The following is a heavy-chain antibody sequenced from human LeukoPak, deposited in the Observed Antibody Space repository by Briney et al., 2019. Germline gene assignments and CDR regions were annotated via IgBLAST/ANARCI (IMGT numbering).Heavy chain of an antibody. D-gene: IGHD3-22*01. J-gene: IGHJ5*02. CDR2: INPNSGGT. V-gene: IGHV1-2*06. CDR3: ARERTPYYYDSSGYYYRGWFDP. Sequence: ASVKVSCKASGYTFTGYYMHWVRQAPRQGLEWMGRINPNSGGTNYAQKFQGRVTMTRDTSISTAYMELSRLRSDDTAVYYCARERTPYYYDSSGYYYRGWFDPWGQGTLVTVSS. CDR1: GYTFTGYY.